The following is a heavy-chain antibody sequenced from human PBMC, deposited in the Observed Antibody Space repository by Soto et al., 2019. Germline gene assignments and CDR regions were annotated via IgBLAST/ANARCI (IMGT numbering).Heavy chain of an antibody. D-gene: IGHD3-16*01. J-gene: IGHJ4*02. V-gene: IGHV4-31*03. Sequence: SETLSLTCTVSCGSISSGGYYWSWIRQHPVKGLEWIGYIYYSGSTYYNPSLKSRVTISVDTSKNQFSLKLSSVTAADTAVYYCARGAIGGPVECLGQGTLVSVSS. CDR2: IYYSGST. CDR3: ARGAIGGPVEC. CDR1: CGSISSGGYY.